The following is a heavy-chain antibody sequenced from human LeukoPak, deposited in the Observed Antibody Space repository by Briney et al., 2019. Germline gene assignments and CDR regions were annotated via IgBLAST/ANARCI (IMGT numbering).Heavy chain of an antibody. J-gene: IGHJ4*02. CDR2: IYTSGST. Sequence: SETLSLTCTVSGGSISSYYWSWIRQPAGKGLEWIGRIYTSGSTNYNPSLKSRVTISVDTSKNQFSLKLSSVTAADTAVYYCARQSGYCSSTSCYTWGHFDYWGQGTPVTVSS. CDR3: ARQSGYCSSTSCYTWGHFDY. CDR1: GGSISSYY. V-gene: IGHV4-4*07. D-gene: IGHD2-2*02.